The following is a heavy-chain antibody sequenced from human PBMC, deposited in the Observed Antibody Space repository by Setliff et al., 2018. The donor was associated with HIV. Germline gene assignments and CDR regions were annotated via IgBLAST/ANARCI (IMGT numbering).Heavy chain of an antibody. CDR3: VRDPWGSGSFGSIHF. V-gene: IGHV1-69*10. CDR1: GDTLSSYS. Sequence: CKASGDTLSSYSISWVRQAPGQGLEWMGAIIPLVGLADYAQKFQGRLTLTGDKSTNIVYMDLSSLTFEDTAVYFCVRDPWGSGSFGSIHFWGPGTLVTVSS. J-gene: IGHJ4*02. CDR2: IIPLVGLA. D-gene: IGHD3-10*01.